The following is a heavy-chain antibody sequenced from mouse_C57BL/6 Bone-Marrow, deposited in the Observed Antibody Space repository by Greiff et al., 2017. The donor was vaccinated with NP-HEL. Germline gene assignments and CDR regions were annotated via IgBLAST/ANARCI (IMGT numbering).Heavy chain of an antibody. CDR1: GYSITSDY. CDR3: ARYPLYDYDWYFDV. V-gene: IGHV3-8*01. CDR2: ISYSGST. Sequence: DVKLVESGPGLAKPSQTLSLTCSVTGYSITSDYWNWIRKFPGNKLEYMGYISYSGSTYYNPSLKSRSSITRDTSKNQYYLQLNSVTTEDTATYYCARYPLYDYDWYFDVWGTGTTVTVSS. J-gene: IGHJ1*03. D-gene: IGHD2-4*01.